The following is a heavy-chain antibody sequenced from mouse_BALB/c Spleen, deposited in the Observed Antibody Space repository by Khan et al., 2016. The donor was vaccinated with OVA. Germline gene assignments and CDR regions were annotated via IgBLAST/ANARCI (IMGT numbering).Heavy chain of an antibody. CDR1: GYSITSDYA. CDR2: IKYSGIT. D-gene: IGHD1-1*01. V-gene: IGHV3-2*02. CDR3: ARSGTISTVVVTDFDF. J-gene: IGHJ2*01. Sequence: EVQLQELGPGLVKPSQSLSLTCTVTGYSITSDYAWNWIRQFPGNRLEWMGYIKYSGITSYNPSLKSRISITRDTSKNQFFLQLNSVTTEYTATYYCARSGTISTVVVTDFDFWGQGTTLTVSS.